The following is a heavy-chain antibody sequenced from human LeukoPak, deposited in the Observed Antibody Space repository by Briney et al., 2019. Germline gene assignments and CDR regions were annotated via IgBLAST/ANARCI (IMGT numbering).Heavy chain of an antibody. CDR1: GFTFSSYA. Sequence: GGSLRLSCAASGFTFSSYAMHWVRQAPGKGLEYVSAISSNGGSTYYANSVKGRFTISRDNSKNTLYLQMGSLRAEDMAVYYCARAGYCSGGSCQEGAFDIWGQGTMVTVSS. CDR3: ARAGYCSGGSCQEGAFDI. D-gene: IGHD2-15*01. V-gene: IGHV3-64*01. CDR2: ISSNGGST. J-gene: IGHJ3*02.